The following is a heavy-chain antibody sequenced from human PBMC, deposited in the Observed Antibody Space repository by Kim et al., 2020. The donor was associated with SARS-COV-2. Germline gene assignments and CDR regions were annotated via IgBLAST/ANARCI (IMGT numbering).Heavy chain of an antibody. J-gene: IGHJ6*02. V-gene: IGHV3-48*04. Sequence: GGSLRLSCAASGFTFSSYSMNWVRQAPGKGLEWVSYISSSSSTIYYADSVKGRFTISRDNTKNSLYLQMNSLRAEDTAVYYCARGIVVVVAAYGMDVWGQGTPVTVSS. CDR3: ARGIVVVVAAYGMDV. D-gene: IGHD2-15*01. CDR2: ISSSSSTI. CDR1: GFTFSSYS.